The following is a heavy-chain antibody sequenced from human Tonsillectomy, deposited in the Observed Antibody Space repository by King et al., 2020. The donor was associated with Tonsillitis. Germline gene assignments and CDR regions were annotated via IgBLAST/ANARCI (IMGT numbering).Heavy chain of an antibody. CDR2: IIPMLGTR. CDR3: AREDFSFKYFDY. Sequence: VQLVQSGAEVKKPGSSVKVSCKASGGTFRNYAISWVRQAPGQGLEWMGRIIPMLGTRSYAQKFQGRVTITADKSTSTAYMELSSLGSEDTAVYFCAREDFSFKYFDYWGQGTLVTVSS. V-gene: IGHV1-69*04. CDR1: GGTFRNYA. D-gene: IGHD3/OR15-3a*01. J-gene: IGHJ4*02.